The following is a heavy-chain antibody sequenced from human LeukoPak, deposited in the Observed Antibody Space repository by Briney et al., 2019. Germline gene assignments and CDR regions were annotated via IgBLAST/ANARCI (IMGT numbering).Heavy chain of an antibody. CDR2: IYYSGST. CDR3: ARHTVGATLGYYFDY. Sequence: WVRQAPGKGLEWVGSIYYSGSTNYNPSLKSRVTISVDTSKNQFSLKLSSVTAADTAVYYCARHTVGATLGYYFDYWGQGTLVTVSS. V-gene: IGHV4-39*01. J-gene: IGHJ4*02. D-gene: IGHD1-26*01.